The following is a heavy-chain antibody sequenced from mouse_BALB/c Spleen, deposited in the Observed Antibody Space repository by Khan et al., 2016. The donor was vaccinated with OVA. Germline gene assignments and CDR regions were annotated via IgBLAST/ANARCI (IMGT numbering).Heavy chain of an antibody. V-gene: IGHV1-5*01. D-gene: IGHD1-3*01. CDR2: IYPGNSDT. CDR3: TREGASSFDY. Sequence: EVQLQQSGTVLARPGASVKMSCKASGYSFTSYLIHWVKQRPGQGLEWIGDIYPGNSDTSYNQKFKDKAKLTAGTSASTAYMELSSLTNGDSAVYYCTREGASSFDYWGQGTLVTVSA. CDR1: GYSFTSYL. J-gene: IGHJ3*01.